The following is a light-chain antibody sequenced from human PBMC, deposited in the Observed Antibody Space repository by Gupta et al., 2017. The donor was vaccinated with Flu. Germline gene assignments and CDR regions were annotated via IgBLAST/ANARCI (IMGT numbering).Light chain of an antibody. J-gene: IGLJ2*01. V-gene: IGLV1-44*01. CDR2: SNN. CDR3: AAWDDSLNGVV. Sequence: QSVLTQPPSASRTPGQRVIISFSGSRSNIGSNTVHWYQQLPGTSPKVLIYSNNQRPSGVPDRFSGSKSGTSAALASSGLQSDDEADYYCAAWDDSLNGVVFGGGTKLTVL. CDR1: RSNIGSNT.